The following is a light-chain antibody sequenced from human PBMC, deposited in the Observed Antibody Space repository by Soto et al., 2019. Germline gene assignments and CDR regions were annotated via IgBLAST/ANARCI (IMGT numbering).Light chain of an antibody. CDR1: QSVSSY. J-gene: IGKJ3*01. Sequence: IVLTQSPATLSLSPGERATLSCRASQSVSSYLAWYQQKPGQAPRLLIYDASNRATGIPARFSGSGSGTDFTLTISSLEPEDFAVYYCQQRSNWTFTFGPGTKVDIX. V-gene: IGKV3-11*01. CDR3: QQRSNWTFT. CDR2: DAS.